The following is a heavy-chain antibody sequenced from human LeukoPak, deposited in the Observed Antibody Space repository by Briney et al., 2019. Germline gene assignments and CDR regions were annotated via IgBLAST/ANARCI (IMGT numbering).Heavy chain of an antibody. Sequence: GGSLRLSCAASGFTFSSYGMHWVRQAPGKGLEWVAVISYDGSNKYYADSVKGRFTISRDNSKNTLYLQMNSLRAEDTAVYYCAKSYGDCVAEAYHGSSSFDYWGQGTLVTVSS. J-gene: IGHJ4*02. CDR3: AKSYGDCVAEAYHGSSSFDY. D-gene: IGHD4-17*01. CDR1: GFTFSSYG. V-gene: IGHV3-30*18. CDR2: ISYDGSNK.